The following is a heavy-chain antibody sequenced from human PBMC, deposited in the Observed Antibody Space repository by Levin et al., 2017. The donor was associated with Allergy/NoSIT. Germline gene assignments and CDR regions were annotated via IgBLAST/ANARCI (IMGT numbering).Heavy chain of an antibody. J-gene: IGHJ4*02. CDR1: GFTFSNYA. D-gene: IGHD3-10*01. Sequence: GGSLRLSCAASGFTFSNYAMHWVRQAPGKGLEWVAVISYDGNNKYYADSVKGRFTISRDNSKNTLYLQMNSLRAEDTAVYYCARARGGIGGYWGQGTLVTVSS. V-gene: IGHV3-30*04. CDR3: ARARGGIGGY. CDR2: ISYDGNNK.